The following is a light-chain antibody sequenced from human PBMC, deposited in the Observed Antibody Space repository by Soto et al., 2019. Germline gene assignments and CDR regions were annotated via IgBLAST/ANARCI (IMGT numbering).Light chain of an antibody. CDR1: SSDLGDNNY. V-gene: IGLV2-14*01. J-gene: IGLJ1*01. CDR2: EVS. CDR3: SSYISSSEYV. Sequence: QSVLTQPASVSGSPGQSITISCTGTSSDLGDNNYVSWYQQHPGKAPKLLIFEVSSRPSGVSHRFSGSKSGNTASLTISGLQAEDEADYYCSSYISSSEYVFGTGTKVTVL.